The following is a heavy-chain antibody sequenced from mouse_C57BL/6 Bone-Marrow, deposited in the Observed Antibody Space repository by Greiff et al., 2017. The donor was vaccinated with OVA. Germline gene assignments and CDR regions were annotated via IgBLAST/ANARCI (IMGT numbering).Heavy chain of an antibody. J-gene: IGHJ1*03. V-gene: IGHV1-81*01. CDR2: IYPRSGNT. CDR1: GYTFTSYG. CDR3: ARGVLRWYFDV. Sequence: VQLKESGAELARPGASVKLSCKASGYTFTSYGISWVKQRTGQGLEWIGEIYPRSGNTYYNEKFKGKATLTADKSSSTAYMELRSLTSEDSAVYFCARGVLRWYFDVWGTGTTVTVSS. D-gene: IGHD1-1*01.